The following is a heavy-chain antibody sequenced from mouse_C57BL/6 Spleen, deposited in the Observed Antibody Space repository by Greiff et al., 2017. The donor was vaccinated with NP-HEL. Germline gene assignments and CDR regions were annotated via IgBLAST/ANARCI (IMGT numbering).Heavy chain of an antibody. Sequence: QVHVKQSGAELVKPGASVKISCKASGYAFSSYWMNWVKQRPGKGLEWIGQIYPGDGDTNYNGKFKGKATLTADKSSSTAYMQLSSLTSEDSAVYFCARKRELGDYYAMDYWGQGTSVTVSS. J-gene: IGHJ4*01. CDR3: ARKRELGDYYAMDY. CDR1: GYAFSSYW. D-gene: IGHD4-1*01. V-gene: IGHV1-80*01. CDR2: IYPGDGDT.